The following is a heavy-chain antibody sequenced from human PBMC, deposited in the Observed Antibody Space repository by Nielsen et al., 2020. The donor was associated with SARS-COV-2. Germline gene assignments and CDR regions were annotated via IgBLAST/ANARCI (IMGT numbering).Heavy chain of an antibody. CDR3: ARARGAYGDYYYYYYTDV. V-gene: IGHV6-1*01. CDR2: TYYRSKWYN. D-gene: IGHD4-17*01. Sequence: SDTLSLTCATSGDSVSSSSAAWNWIRQSPSRGLEWLGRTYYRSKWYNDYAVSVKSRITINPDTSKNQFSLHLNSVTPEDTAVYYCARARGAYGDYYYYYYTDVWGKGTTVTVSS. CDR1: GDSVSSSSAA. J-gene: IGHJ6*03.